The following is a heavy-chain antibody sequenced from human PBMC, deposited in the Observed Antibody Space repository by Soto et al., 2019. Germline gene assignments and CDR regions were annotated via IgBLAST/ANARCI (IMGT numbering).Heavy chain of an antibody. Sequence: GGSLRLSCAASGFTFSDYYMSWIRQAPGKGLEWVSYISSSGSTIYYADSVKGRFTISRDNAKNSLYLQMNSLRAEDTAVYYCARLSRYYYDSSGYSDDAFDIWGQGKMVTVSS. CDR2: ISSSGSTI. CDR3: ARLSRYYYDSSGYSDDAFDI. V-gene: IGHV3-11*01. CDR1: GFTFSDYY. J-gene: IGHJ3*02. D-gene: IGHD3-22*01.